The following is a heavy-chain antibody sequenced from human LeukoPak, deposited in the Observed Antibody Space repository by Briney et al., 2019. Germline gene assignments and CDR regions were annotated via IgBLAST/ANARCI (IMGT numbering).Heavy chain of an antibody. CDR2: ISGSGGST. D-gene: IGHD5-12*01. J-gene: IGHJ4*02. CDR1: GFTFSSYA. V-gene: IGHV3-23*01. Sequence: GGSLRLSCAASGFTFSSYAMSWVRQAPGKGLEWASAISGSGGSTYYADSVKGRFTISRDNSKNTLYLQMNSLRAEDTAVYYCASRHSGYDSVRYWGQGTLVTVSS. CDR3: ASRHSGYDSVRY.